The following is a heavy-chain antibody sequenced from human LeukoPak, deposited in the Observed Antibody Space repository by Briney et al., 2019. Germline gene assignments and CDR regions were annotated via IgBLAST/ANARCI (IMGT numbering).Heavy chain of an antibody. CDR3: ARGPLYYYGMDV. CDR2: INHSGST. J-gene: IGHJ6*02. Sequence: SETLSLTCAVYGGSFSGYYWSWIRQPPGKGLEWIGEINHSGSTNYNPSLRSRVTISVDTSKNQFSLKLSSVTAADTAVYYCARGPLYYYGMDVWGQGTTVTVSS. V-gene: IGHV4-34*01. CDR1: GGSFSGYY.